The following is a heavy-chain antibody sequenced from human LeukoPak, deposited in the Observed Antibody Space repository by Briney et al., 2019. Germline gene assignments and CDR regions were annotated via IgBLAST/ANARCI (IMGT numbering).Heavy chain of an antibody. Sequence: PSETLSVTCTVSGDSINSSSYYWGWIRQPPGKGLEWIGSIYYSGSTYYNPSLKSRVTISVDSSKNQFSLQLSSVTAADTAVYYCAAVYCGGGCCYDSRGWFDPWGQGTLVTVSS. D-gene: IGHD2-15*01. CDR3: AAVYCGGGCCYDSRGWFDP. J-gene: IGHJ5*02. V-gene: IGHV4-39*07. CDR1: GDSINSSSYY. CDR2: IYYSGST.